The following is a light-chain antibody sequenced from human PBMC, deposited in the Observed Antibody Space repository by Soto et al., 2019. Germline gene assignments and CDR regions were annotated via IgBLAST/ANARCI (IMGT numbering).Light chain of an antibody. J-gene: IGKJ4*02. CDR2: GAS. Sequence: EILMTQSPATLSVSPGERVILSGRASQSVGSTLAWYQQKPGQAPWLLIRGASTRATGVPARFSGSGSGTAFTLTISSLQSDDFAVYYCQQYSTSLTFGGGTTLEIK. CDR3: QQYSTSLT. CDR1: QSVGST. V-gene: IGKV3-15*01.